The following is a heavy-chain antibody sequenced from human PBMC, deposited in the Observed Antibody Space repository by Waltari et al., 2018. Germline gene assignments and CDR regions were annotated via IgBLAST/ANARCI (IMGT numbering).Heavy chain of an antibody. CDR3: AKVSRWSGYDYDY. Sequence: EVQLLESGGGLVQPGGSLRLSCAASGFTFSSYAMRWVRQAPGKGLEWVSVIYSGGSTYYADSVKGRFTISRDNSKNTLYLQMNSLRAEDTAVYYCAKVSRWSGYDYDYWGQGTLVTVSS. CDR1: GFTFSSYA. CDR2: IYSGGST. V-gene: IGHV3-23*03. J-gene: IGHJ4*02. D-gene: IGHD5-12*01.